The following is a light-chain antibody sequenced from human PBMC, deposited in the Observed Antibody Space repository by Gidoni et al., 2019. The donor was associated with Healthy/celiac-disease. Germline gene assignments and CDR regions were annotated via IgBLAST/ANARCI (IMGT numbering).Light chain of an antibody. V-gene: IGLV1-44*01. CDR3: AAWDDSLNGYVV. CDR2: RNN. CDR1: SSKIGSNT. J-gene: IGLJ2*01. Sequence: QSVLTQPPSASGTPGQRVTISCSGSSSKIGSNTVNWYQQLPGTAPKLLIYRNNQRPSGVPDRFSGSKSGTSASLAISGLQSEDEADYYCAAWDDSLNGYVVFGGGTKLTVL.